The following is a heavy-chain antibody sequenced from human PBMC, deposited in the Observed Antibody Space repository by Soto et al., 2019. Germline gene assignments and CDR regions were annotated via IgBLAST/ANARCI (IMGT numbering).Heavy chain of an antibody. CDR1: GFTFSSYA. D-gene: IGHD4-17*01. CDR2: ISSNGGST. V-gene: IGHV3-64*01. Sequence: GGSLRLSCAASGFTFSSYAMHWVRQAPGKGLEYVSAISSNGGSTYYANSVKGRFTISRDNSKNTLYLQMGSLRAEDMAVYYCAREANDYGINWFDPWGQGTLVTVSS. CDR3: AREANDYGINWFDP. J-gene: IGHJ5*02.